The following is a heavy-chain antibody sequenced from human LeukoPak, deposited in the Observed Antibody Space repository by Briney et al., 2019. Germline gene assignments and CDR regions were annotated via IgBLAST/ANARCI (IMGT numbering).Heavy chain of an antibody. Sequence: SETLSLNCTVSGGSISSYYWSWIRQPPGKGLEWIGYIYYSGTTNYNPSLKSRVTISVDTSKNQFSSKLSSVTAADTAVYYCARGVYIAAAQYGYWGQGTLVTVSS. J-gene: IGHJ4*02. CDR3: ARGVYIAAAQYGY. CDR1: GGSISSYY. D-gene: IGHD6-13*01. CDR2: IYYSGTT. V-gene: IGHV4-59*01.